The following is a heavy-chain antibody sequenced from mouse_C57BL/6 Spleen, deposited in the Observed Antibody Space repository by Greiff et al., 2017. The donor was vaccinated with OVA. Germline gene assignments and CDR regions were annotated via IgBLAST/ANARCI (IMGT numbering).Heavy chain of an antibody. D-gene: IGHD2-4*01. V-gene: IGHV1-52*01. CDR3: ARGGDYPSFYAMDY. J-gene: IGHJ4*01. CDR2: IDPSDSET. CDR1: GYTFTSYW. Sequence: QVQLQQPGAELVRPGSSVKLSCKASGYTFTSYWMHWVKQRPIQGLEWIGNIDPSDSETHYNQKFKDKATLTVDKSSSTAYIQLSSLTSEDSAVYYCARGGDYPSFYAMDYWGQGTSVTVSS.